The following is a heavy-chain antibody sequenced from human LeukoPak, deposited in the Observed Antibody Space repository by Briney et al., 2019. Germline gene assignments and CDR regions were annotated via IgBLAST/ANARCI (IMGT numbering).Heavy chain of an antibody. D-gene: IGHD6-13*01. J-gene: IGHJ6*03. CDR1: GFSLSTSGMC. CDR2: IDWDDDK. Sequence: SGPTLVNPTQTLTLTCTFSGFSLSTSGMCVSWIRQPPGKALEWLARIDWDDDKHYGTSLKTRLTISKDTSKNQVVLTMTNMDPVDTATYYCARAIIAAADPYYYYMDVWGKGTTVTISS. CDR3: ARAIIAAADPYYYYMDV. V-gene: IGHV2-70*11.